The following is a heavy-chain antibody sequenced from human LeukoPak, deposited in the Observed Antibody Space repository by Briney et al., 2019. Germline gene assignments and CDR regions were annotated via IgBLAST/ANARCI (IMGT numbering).Heavy chain of an antibody. V-gene: IGHV4-59*11. CDR2: VYYNGLT. Sequence: SETLSLTCTVSGASISPHYWTWIRQAPGRGLEWIGYVYYNGLTSYNASLRSRLILSVDTARNQVSLKLTSVTAADTAVYYCTRERSTVTFDYWGQGTLATVSS. D-gene: IGHD4-17*01. CDR3: TRERSTVTFDY. CDR1: GASISPHY. J-gene: IGHJ4*02.